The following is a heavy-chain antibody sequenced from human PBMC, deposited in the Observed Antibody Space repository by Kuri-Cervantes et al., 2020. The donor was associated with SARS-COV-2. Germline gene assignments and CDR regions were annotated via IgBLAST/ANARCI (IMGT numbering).Heavy chain of an antibody. J-gene: IGHJ4*02. CDR2: INPDGGT. V-gene: IGHV1-2*02. D-gene: IGHD5-18*01. CDR1: GYTFTDYY. CDR3: ARNRRTGGYSFGFDL. Sequence: ASVKVSCKASGYTFTDYYMNWVRQAPGQGPEWMGWINPDGGTNSAQKFQGRVTMTRDKSTSTGHMELGRMRIDDTAVFYCARNRRTGGYSFGFDLWGQGTLVTVSS.